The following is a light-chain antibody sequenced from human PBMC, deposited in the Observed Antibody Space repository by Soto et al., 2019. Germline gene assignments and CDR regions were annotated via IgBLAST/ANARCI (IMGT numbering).Light chain of an antibody. V-gene: IGKV3-11*01. Sequence: DIVLTPSPATLSLSPGEGATRSCRAIQSVRSSLAWYQQKAGQAPRLLIYEASNRATGIPARFSGSGSGTDFTLTISSLEPEDVAVYYCQQRDTWPPGATFGQGTRLEIK. CDR1: QSVRSS. CDR2: EAS. CDR3: QQRDTWPPGAT. J-gene: IGKJ5*01.